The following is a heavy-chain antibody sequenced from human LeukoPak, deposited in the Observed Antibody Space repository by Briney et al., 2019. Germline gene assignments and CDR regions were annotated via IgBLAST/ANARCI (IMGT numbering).Heavy chain of an antibody. J-gene: IGHJ4*02. D-gene: IGHD3-16*02. CDR3: ARGLFTFGGVIGY. CDR2: MNPNSGHA. V-gene: IGHV1-8*01. CDR1: GYIFTNYD. Sequence: ASVKVSCKASGYIFTNYDVHWVRQATGQGLEWMGWMNPNSGHAGYAQKFQGRVTMTRNASISTAYMELTSLRSEDTAVYYCARGLFTFGGVIGYWGQGTLVTVSS.